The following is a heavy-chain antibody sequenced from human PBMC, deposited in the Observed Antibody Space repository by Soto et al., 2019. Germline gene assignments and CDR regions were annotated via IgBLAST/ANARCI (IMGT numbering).Heavy chain of an antibody. Sequence: QLQLQESGPGLVKPSETLSLTCTVSGGSISSSSYYWGWIRQPPGKGLEWIGSIYYSGSTYYNPSLKSRVTISVDTSKNQFSLKLSSVTAADTAVYYCARRGGSGWYFERNWFDPWGQGTLVTVSS. V-gene: IGHV4-39*01. J-gene: IGHJ5*02. D-gene: IGHD6-19*01. CDR2: IYYSGST. CDR1: GGSISSSSYY. CDR3: ARRGGSGWYFERNWFDP.